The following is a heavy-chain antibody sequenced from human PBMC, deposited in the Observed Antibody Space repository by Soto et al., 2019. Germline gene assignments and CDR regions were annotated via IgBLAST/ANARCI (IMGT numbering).Heavy chain of an antibody. Sequence: GASVKVSCKASGYTFTSYDINWVRQATGQGLEWMGWMNPNSGNTGYAQKFQGRVTMTRNTSISTAYMELSSLRSEDTAVYYCARGDNRAGGGSVLTGHKYYYYYGMDVWGQGTTVTVSS. CDR2: MNPNSGNT. CDR1: GYTFTSYD. V-gene: IGHV1-8*01. CDR3: ARGDNRAGGGSVLTGHKYYYYYGMDV. J-gene: IGHJ6*02. D-gene: IGHD2-15*01.